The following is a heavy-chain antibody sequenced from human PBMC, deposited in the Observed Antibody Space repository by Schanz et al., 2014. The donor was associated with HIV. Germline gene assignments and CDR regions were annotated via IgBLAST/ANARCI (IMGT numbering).Heavy chain of an antibody. V-gene: IGHV3-21*02. Sequence: VQLVESGGGLVKPGGSLRLSCAASGFIFSSYTMYWIRQSPGKGLEWVASISGNTNYIYYADSVRGRFTVSRDNAKNSLYLQMNSLRDEDTAVYYCARSPSFGMDVWGQGTTVTVSS. J-gene: IGHJ6*02. CDR3: ARSPSFGMDV. CDR2: ISGNTNYI. CDR1: GFIFSSYT.